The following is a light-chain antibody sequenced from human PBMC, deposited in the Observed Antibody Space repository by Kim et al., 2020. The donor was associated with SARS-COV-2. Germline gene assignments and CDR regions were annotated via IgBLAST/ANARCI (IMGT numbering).Light chain of an antibody. CDR1: CSNIGSYNY. CDR2: DVN. V-gene: IGLV2-14*03. J-gene: IGLJ3*02. Sequence: GQSISISCTGTCSNIGSYNYVSWHQQHPGKAPKLMIYDVNKRPSGISSRFSGSKSGSTASLTISGLQAEDEADYYCSSFTTRSTLVFGGGTQLTVL. CDR3: SSFTTRSTLV.